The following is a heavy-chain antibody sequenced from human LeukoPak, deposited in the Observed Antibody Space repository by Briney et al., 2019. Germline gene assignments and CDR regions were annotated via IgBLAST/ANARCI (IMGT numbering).Heavy chain of an antibody. D-gene: IGHD2-2*01. CDR2: IKEDGSEK. CDR1: GFTFNRDW. Sequence: SGGSLRLSCAASGFTFNRDWTAWVRQAPGKGLEWVANIKEDGSEKNYVDSVKGRFTISRDNAVNSVYLQMNDLRAEDTGVYYCASFCGSTSCTFDYWGQGTLVTVSS. CDR3: ASFCGSTSCTFDY. V-gene: IGHV3-7*01. J-gene: IGHJ4*02.